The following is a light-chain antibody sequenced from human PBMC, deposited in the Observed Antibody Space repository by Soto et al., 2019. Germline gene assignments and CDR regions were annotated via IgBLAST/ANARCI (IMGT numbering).Light chain of an antibody. Sequence: QSALTQPASVSGSPGQSITISCTGTASDVGGYNRISWYQQLPGKAPKLMIYEVNNRPSGVSNRCSASKSGNTASLTISGLQAEDEADYYCNSYTSANTYVFGSGTKLTVL. J-gene: IGLJ1*01. CDR1: ASDVGGYNR. CDR3: NSYTSANTYV. CDR2: EVN. V-gene: IGLV2-14*01.